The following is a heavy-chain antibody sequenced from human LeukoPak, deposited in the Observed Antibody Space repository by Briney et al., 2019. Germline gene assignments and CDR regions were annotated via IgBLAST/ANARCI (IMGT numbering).Heavy chain of an antibody. CDR1: GFTFSSYS. J-gene: IGHJ6*03. V-gene: IGHV3-48*04. D-gene: IGHD3-3*01. CDR2: ISSSSSTI. Sequence: GGSLRLSCAASGFTFSSYSMNWVRQAPGKGLEWVSYISSSSSTIYYADSVKGRFTISRDNAKNSLYLQMNSLRAEDTAVYYCARDTIFGVVLYYMDVWGKRTTVTFSS. CDR3: ARDTIFGVVLYYMDV.